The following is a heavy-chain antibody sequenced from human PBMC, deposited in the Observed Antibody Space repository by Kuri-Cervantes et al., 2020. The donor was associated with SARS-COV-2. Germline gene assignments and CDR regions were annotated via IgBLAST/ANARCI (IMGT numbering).Heavy chain of an antibody. CDR1: GGSLSYYY. V-gene: IGHV4-34*01. J-gene: IGHJ2*01. D-gene: IGHD6-13*01. CDR2: INHSGST. Sequence: SETLSLTCEVYGGSLSYYYWSWVRQPPEKGLGWIGEINHSGSTNYNPSLKSRVTISGDTSKNQFSLKLSSVTAADTAVYYCARAELGLGWFFDLWGRGTLVTVSS. CDR3: ARAELGLGWFFDL.